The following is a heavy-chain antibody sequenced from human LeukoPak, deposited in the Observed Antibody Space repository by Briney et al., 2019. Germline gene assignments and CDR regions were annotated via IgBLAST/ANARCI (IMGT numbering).Heavy chain of an antibody. J-gene: IGHJ4*01. V-gene: IGHV4-59*01. CDR3: AGLPVGSTALDH. D-gene: IGHD1-14*01. CDR1: GASISSYY. Sequence: SETLSLTCTVSGASISSYYWTWIRQPPGKELEWVGHIYYSGSIYYNPSLESRVTISIDTSESQFSLELATLTAADTAVYFCAGLPVGSTALDHWGQGNLV. CDR2: IYYSGSI.